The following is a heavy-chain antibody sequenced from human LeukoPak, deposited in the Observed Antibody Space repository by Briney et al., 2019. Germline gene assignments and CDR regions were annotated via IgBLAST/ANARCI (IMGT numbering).Heavy chain of an antibody. CDR2: IYPGHSDT. V-gene: IGHV5-51*01. J-gene: IGHJ5*02. CDR1: GYSFSSHW. CDR3: ARAPLDSSGNHWGVWFDP. D-gene: IGHD3-22*01. Sequence: GESLKISCKGSGYSFSSHWIGWVRQMPGKGLAWMGIIYPGHSDTKYSPSFQGQVTMSADRSINTAYLQWSSLKASDTAIYYCARAPLDSSGNHWGVWFDPWGQGTLVTVSS.